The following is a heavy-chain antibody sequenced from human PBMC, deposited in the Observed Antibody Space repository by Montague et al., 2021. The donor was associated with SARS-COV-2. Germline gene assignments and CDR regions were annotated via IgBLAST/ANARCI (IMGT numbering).Heavy chain of an antibody. V-gene: IGHV4-59*01. D-gene: IGHD2-8*01. CDR2: INYSGST. CDR3: ARLLRSCSNGVCRTYYYYAMDV. Sequence: SETLSLTCTVSGGSISGYYWSWIRQSPGKGLEWIGYINYSGSTKXNPFLESRVTVSVDRSKNQVSLKLGSVTPADTAVYYCARLLRSCSNGVCRTYYYYAMDVWGQGTTVTVSS. CDR1: GGSISGYY. J-gene: IGHJ6*02.